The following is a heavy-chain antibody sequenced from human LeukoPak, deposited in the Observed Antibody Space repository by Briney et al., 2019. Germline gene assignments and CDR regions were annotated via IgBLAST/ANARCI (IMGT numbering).Heavy chain of an antibody. Sequence: GESLKISCKASGYSFTSYWIGWVRQVPGKGLEWMGIIDPSDSETRYTPSFQGQVTISVDKSLTTAYLRWNSLKASDTAMYYCARQTAMGRSGDYWGQGTLVTVSS. D-gene: IGHD5-18*01. J-gene: IGHJ4*02. CDR2: IDPSDSET. CDR1: GYSFTSYW. CDR3: ARQTAMGRSGDY. V-gene: IGHV5-51*01.